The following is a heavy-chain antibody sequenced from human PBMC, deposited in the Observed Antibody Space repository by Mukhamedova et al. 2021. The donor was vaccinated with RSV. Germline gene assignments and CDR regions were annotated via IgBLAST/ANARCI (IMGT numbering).Heavy chain of an antibody. D-gene: IGHD5-12*01. J-gene: IGHJ4*02. V-gene: IGHV3-21*01. CDR3: ATDRFSGDDNPLFGY. Sequence: GKARFTISRDDAKNSLFLEMNSLRAEDTAVYYCATDRFSGDDNPLFGYWGQGTLVTVSS.